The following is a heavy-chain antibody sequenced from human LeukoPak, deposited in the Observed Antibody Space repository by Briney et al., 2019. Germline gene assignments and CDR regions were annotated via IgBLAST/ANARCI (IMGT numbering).Heavy chain of an antibody. CDR1: GYSISSGYY. Sequence: SETLSLTWTVSGYSISSGYYWGWIRQPPGKGLEWIGSGSTYYNPSLKSPVTISVDTSKNQFSLKLSSVTAADTAVYFCASPRGDDSGGYYTWYFHHWGQGILVTVSS. D-gene: IGHD3-22*01. J-gene: IGHJ1*01. CDR2: SGST. CDR3: ASPRGDDSGGYYTWYFHH. V-gene: IGHV4-38-2*02.